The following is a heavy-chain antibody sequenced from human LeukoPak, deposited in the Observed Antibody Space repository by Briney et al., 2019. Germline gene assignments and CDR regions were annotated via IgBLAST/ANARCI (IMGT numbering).Heavy chain of an antibody. V-gene: IGHV3-30-3*01. CDR2: ISYDGSNK. J-gene: IGHJ3*02. CDR1: GFTFSSYA. CDR3: AALSIAAPI. D-gene: IGHD6-6*01. Sequence: TGGSLRLSCAASGFTFSSYAMHWVRQAPGKGLEWVAVISYDGSNKYYADSVKGRFTISRDNSKNTLYLQMNSLRAEDTAVYYCAALSIAAPIWGQGTMVTVSS.